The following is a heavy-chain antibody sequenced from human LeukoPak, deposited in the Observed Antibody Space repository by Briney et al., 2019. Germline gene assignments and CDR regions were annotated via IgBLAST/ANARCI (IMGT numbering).Heavy chain of an antibody. CDR3: ARGYNYGLRAFDY. Sequence: PSETLSLTCTVSGGSISSYYWSWIRQPPGKGLEWIGYIYYSGSTNYNPSLKSRVTMSVDTSRNQFSLKLSSVTAADTAVYYCARGYNYGLRAFDYRGQGTLVTVSS. CDR1: GGSISSYY. CDR2: IYYSGST. D-gene: IGHD5-18*01. V-gene: IGHV4-59*01. J-gene: IGHJ4*02.